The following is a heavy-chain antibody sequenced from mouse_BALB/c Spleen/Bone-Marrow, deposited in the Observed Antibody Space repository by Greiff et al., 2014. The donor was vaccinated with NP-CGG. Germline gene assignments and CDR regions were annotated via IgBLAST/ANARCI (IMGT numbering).Heavy chain of an antibody. J-gene: IGHJ4*01. CDR3: TRSGKRYGAMDY. CDR1: GFTFSDYY. D-gene: IGHD2-10*02. V-gene: IGHV5-4*02. CDR2: ISDGGTYT. Sequence: EVQGVESGGGLVKPGGSLKLSCAASGFTFSDYYMYWVRQTPEKRLEWVATISDGGTYTFYPDSVKGRFTISRDNAKNNLYQQMSSLQSEDTAMYYCTRSGKRYGAMDYWGQGTSVTVSS.